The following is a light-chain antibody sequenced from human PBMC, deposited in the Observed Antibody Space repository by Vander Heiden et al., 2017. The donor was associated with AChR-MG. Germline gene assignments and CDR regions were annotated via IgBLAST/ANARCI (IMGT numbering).Light chain of an antibody. CDR3: CSYASSYALV. CDR1: SSDVGSYNY. V-gene: IGLV2-11*01. Sequence: QLALTQPRSPSGFPGQSVTISCSGTSSDVGSYNYVSYYQQPPGKATHLMYNNVSKRPSGVPDRFAATKSGTTASLTISGLQAEDEAYYYCCSYASSYALVFGGGTKLTGL. J-gene: IGLJ3*02. CDR2: NVS.